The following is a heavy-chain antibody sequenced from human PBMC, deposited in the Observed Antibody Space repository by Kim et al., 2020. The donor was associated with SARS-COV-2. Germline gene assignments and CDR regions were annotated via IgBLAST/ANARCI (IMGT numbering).Heavy chain of an antibody. J-gene: IGHJ4*02. D-gene: IGHD3-22*01. V-gene: IGHV3-23*01. CDR3: AKVNYYDSSGYQFPDY. Sequence: VKSQFTISRDNSKNTLYLKMNSLRAEDTAVYYCAKVNYYDSSGYQFPDYWGQGTLVTVSS.